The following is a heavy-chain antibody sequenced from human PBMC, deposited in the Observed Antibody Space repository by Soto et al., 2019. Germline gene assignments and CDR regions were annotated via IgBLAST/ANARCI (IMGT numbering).Heavy chain of an antibody. V-gene: IGHV1-8*01. D-gene: IGHD2-15*01. CDR2: MNPNSGNT. CDR1: GYTFTSYD. Sequence: GASVKVSCKASGYTFTSYDINWVRRATGQGLEWMGWMNPNSGNTGYAQKFQGRVTMTRNTSISTAYMELSSLRSEDTAVYYCARGRYLYCSGGSCYHPGGDYWGQGTLVTVSS. CDR3: ARGRYLYCSGGSCYHPGGDY. J-gene: IGHJ4*02.